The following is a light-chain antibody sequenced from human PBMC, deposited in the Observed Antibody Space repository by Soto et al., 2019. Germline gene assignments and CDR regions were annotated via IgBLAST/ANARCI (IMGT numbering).Light chain of an antibody. CDR3: QQYYSYPLT. CDR1: QSISSW. V-gene: IGKV1-5*01. Sequence: DIQMTQSPSTLSASVGDRVTITCRASQSISSWVAWYQQKPGKAPKLLIYAASTLQSGVPSRFSGSGSGTDFTLTISCLQSEDFATYYCQQYYSYPLTVGGGTKVEIK. J-gene: IGKJ4*01. CDR2: AAS.